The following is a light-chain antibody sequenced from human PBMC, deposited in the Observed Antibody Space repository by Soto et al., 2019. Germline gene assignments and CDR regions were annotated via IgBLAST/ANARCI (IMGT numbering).Light chain of an antibody. CDR1: QGISNY. J-gene: IGKJ5*01. CDR3: QQYDNFPRAIN. Sequence: DIQMTQSPSSLSASVGDGVTIACRASQGISNYLHWYQQKPGKAPKLLIYDASNLETGVPSRFSGSGSGTDFTFTISSLQPEDIATYYCQQYDNFPRAINFGQGTRLEIK. CDR2: DAS. V-gene: IGKV1-33*01.